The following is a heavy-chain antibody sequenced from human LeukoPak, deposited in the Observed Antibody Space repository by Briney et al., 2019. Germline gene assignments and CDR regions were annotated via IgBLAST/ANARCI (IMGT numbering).Heavy chain of an antibody. V-gene: IGHV1-46*01. CDR1: GYTFTNSY. J-gene: IGHJ4*02. CDR3: ARFAVHRRLTVAGQFGLDY. CDR2: INPDGGNT. Sequence: ASVKVSCKASGYTFTNSYIHWVRQAPGQVLEWMGLINPDGGNTNYAQKFQGRVTMTRDTSTSTVYMELSSLRSEDTAVYYCARFAVHRRLTVAGQFGLDYWGQGTLVTVSS. D-gene: IGHD6-19*01.